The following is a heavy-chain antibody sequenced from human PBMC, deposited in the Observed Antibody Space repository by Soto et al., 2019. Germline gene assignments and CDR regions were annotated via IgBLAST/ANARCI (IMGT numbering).Heavy chain of an antibody. CDR1: GFTFSSYA. Sequence: GGSLRLSCAASGFTFSSYAMSWVRQAPGKGLEWVSAISGSGGSTYYADSVKGRFTISRDNSKNTLYLQMNSLRAEDTAVYYCAKDLGSDSTPGSFDYWGQGTLVTVYS. V-gene: IGHV3-23*01. J-gene: IGHJ4*02. CDR2: ISGSGGST. D-gene: IGHD2-15*01. CDR3: AKDLGSDSTPGSFDY.